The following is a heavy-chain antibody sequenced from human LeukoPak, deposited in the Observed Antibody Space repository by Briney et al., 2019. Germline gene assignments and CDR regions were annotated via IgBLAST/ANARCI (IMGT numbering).Heavy chain of an antibody. CDR3: ARSTSSGWYQRYFDL. D-gene: IGHD6-19*01. Sequence: PGGSLRLSYAASGFTFSDYYMSWIRQAPGKGLEWVSYISSSGSTIYYADSVKGRFTISRDNAKNSLYLQMNSLRAEDTAVYYCARSTSSGWYQRYFDLWGRGTLVTVSS. CDR2: ISSSGSTI. J-gene: IGHJ2*01. V-gene: IGHV3-11*01. CDR1: GFTFSDYY.